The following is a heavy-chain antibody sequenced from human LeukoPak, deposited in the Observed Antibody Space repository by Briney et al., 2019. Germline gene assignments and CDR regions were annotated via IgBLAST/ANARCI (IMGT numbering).Heavy chain of an antibody. D-gene: IGHD5-24*01. CDR1: GFTFSSYG. V-gene: IGHV3-33*01. CDR3: ARGDGYNDAEYLQH. J-gene: IGHJ1*01. Sequence: GRSLRLSCAASGFTFSSYGMHWVRQAPGKGLELVAVIRYDGGNKYYGDSVKGRFTISRDNSKKTLYLQMNSLRVEDTAVYYCARGDGYNDAEYLQHWGQGTLVTVS. CDR2: IRYDGGNK.